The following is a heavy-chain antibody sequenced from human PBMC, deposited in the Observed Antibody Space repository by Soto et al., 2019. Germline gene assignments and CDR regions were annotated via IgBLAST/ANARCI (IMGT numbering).Heavy chain of an antibody. J-gene: IGHJ6*03. V-gene: IGHV3-7*01. CDR3: ARDQGYCSGGSCYPGYYYYYYMDV. D-gene: IGHD2-15*01. CDR1: GFTFSSYW. CDR2: IKQDGSEK. Sequence: AGGSLRLSCAASGFTFSSYWMSWVRQAPGKGLEWVANIKQDGSEKYYVDSVKGRFTISRDNAKNSLYLQMNSLRAEDTAVYYCARDQGYCSGGSCYPGYYYYYYMDVWGKGTTVTVSS.